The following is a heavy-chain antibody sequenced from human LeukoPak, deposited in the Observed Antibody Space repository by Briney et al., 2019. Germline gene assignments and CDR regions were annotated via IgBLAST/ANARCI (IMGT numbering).Heavy chain of an antibody. Sequence: PGGSLRLSCAASGFTASSNYMSWVRQAPGKGLEWVSVIYSGGSTYYADSVKGRFTISRHNSKNTLYLQMNSLRAEDTAVYYCARDCSFRSCRYYYGMDVWGQGTTVTVSS. D-gene: IGHD2-15*01. CDR3: ARDCSFRSCRYYYGMDV. V-gene: IGHV3-53*04. CDR2: IYSGGST. CDR1: GFTASSNY. J-gene: IGHJ6*02.